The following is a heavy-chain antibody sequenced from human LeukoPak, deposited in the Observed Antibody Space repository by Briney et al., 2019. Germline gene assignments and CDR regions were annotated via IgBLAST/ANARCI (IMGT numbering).Heavy chain of an antibody. D-gene: IGHD6-13*01. CDR2: ISSSSSYI. Sequence: GGSLRLSCAASGFTFSSYSMNWVRQAPGKGLEWVSSISSSSSYIYYADSVKGRFTISRDNAKNSLYLQMNSLKTEDTAVYYCTAQAVASAFDIWGQGTMVTVSS. V-gene: IGHV3-21*04. CDR1: GFTFSSYS. CDR3: TAQAVASAFDI. J-gene: IGHJ3*02.